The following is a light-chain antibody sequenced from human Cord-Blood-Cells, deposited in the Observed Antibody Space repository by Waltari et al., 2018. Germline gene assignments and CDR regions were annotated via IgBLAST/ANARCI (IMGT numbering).Light chain of an antibody. CDR1: SSDVGGYNY. CDR2: EVS. CDR3: SSYTSSSTLWV. J-gene: IGLJ3*02. V-gene: IGLV2-14*01. Sequence: QSALTQPASVSGSPGQSITISCTGTSSDVGGYNYVSWYQQHPGKAPKLMIYEVSNRPSGVSNRFSGSKSGNTASLTISVLQAEDEADYYCSSYTSSSTLWVFGGGTKLTVL.